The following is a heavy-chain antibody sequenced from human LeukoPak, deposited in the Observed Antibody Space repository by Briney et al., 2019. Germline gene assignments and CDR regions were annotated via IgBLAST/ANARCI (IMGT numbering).Heavy chain of an antibody. Sequence: PSETLSLTCAVYGGSFSGYYWSWIRQPPGKGLEWIGEINHSGSTNYNPSLKSRVTISVDTSKNQFSLKLSSVTAADTAVYYCARAKNYYGSGSYYRYNGFDPWGQGTLVTVSS. CDR2: INHSGST. CDR1: GGSFSGYY. CDR3: ARAKNYYGSGSYYRYNGFDP. V-gene: IGHV4-34*01. D-gene: IGHD3-10*01. J-gene: IGHJ5*02.